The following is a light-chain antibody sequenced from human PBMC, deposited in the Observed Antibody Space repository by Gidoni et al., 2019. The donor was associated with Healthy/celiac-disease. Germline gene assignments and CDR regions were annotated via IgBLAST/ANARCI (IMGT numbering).Light chain of an antibody. Sequence: QSVLTQPPSASGIPGQRVTISCSGSSSNIGSNYVNWYQQVPGTAPKLFIYRNNQRPSGVPDRFSGSKSGTSASLAISGLRSEDEADYYCAAWDDSLSAPCVFGTGTKVTVL. J-gene: IGLJ1*01. CDR2: RNN. V-gene: IGLV1-47*01. CDR3: AAWDDSLSAPCV. CDR1: SSNIGSNY.